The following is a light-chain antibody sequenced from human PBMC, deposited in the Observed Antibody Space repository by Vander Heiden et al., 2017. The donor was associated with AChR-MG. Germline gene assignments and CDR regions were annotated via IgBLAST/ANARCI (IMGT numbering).Light chain of an antibody. J-gene: IGKJ4*01. CDR3: QQYGSSPLA. CDR1: QGVSGRY. V-gene: IGKV3-20*01. Sequence: IVLTQSPGTLSFSPGERATLPCRASQGVSGRYFAWYQQKPGQAPRLLIYGASSRATGIPDRFSGSGSGTDFTLTISRLEPEDFAVYFCQQYGSSPLAFGGGTKVEIK. CDR2: GAS.